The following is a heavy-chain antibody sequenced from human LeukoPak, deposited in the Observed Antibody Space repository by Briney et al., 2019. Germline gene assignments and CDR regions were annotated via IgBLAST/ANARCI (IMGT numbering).Heavy chain of an antibody. CDR1: GGSISSGGYY. J-gene: IGHJ3*02. Sequence: PQTLSLTCTVSGGSISSGGYYWSWIRQHPGKGLEWIGYIYYSGSTYYNPSLKSRVTISVDTSKNQFSLKLSSVTAADTAVYYCARVARGNYDYVWGSYRADAFDIWGQGTMVTVSS. D-gene: IGHD3-16*02. CDR2: IYYSGST. CDR3: ARVARGNYDYVWGSYRADAFDI. V-gene: IGHV4-31*03.